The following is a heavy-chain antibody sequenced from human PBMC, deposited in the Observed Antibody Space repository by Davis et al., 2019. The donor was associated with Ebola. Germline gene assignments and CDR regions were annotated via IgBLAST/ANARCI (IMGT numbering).Heavy chain of an antibody. V-gene: IGHV4-59*01. CDR1: GGSISSYY. CDR3: ARRRWTPDYGMDV. CDR2: IYYSGST. J-gene: IGHJ6*02. D-gene: IGHD3/OR15-3a*01. Sequence: MPSETLSLTCTVSGGSISSYYWSWIRQPPGKGLEWIGYIYYSGSTNYNPSLKSRVTISVDTSKNQFSLKLSSVTAADTAVYYCARRRWTPDYGMDVWGQGTTVTVSS.